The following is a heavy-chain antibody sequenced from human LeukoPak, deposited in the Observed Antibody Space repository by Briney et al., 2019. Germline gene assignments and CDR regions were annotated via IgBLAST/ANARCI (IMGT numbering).Heavy chain of an antibody. Sequence: GASVKVSCKTSGYSFTDYYMHWVRQAAGQGLEWMGWINPNSGGTSSAQKFQGRVTMTRDTSISTVYMEVSWLTSDDTAIYYCARADRLNGGPYLIGPWGQGTLVPVSS. CDR3: ARADRLNGGPYLIGP. J-gene: IGHJ5*02. CDR2: INPNSGGT. V-gene: IGHV1-2*02. CDR1: GYSFTDYY. D-gene: IGHD2-21*01.